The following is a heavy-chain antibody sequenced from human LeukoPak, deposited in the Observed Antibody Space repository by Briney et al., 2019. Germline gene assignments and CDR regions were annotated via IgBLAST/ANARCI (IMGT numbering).Heavy chain of an antibody. D-gene: IGHD3-3*01. CDR2: ISGSGGST. J-gene: IGHJ4*02. CDR1: GFTFSSYA. Sequence: GGSLRLSCAAFGFTFSSYAMSWVRQAPGKGLEWVSAISGSGGSTYYADSVKGRFTISRDNSKNTLYLQMNSLRAEDTAVYYCAKDDTAGYDFWSGPNYFDYWGQGTLVTVSS. CDR3: AKDDTAGYDFWSGPNYFDY. V-gene: IGHV3-23*01.